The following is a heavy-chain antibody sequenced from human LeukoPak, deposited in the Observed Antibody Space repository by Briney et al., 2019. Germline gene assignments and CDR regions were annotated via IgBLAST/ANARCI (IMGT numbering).Heavy chain of an antibody. Sequence: SETLSLTCTVSGGSISSYYWSWIRQPPGKGLEWIGYVYYRGSTNYNPSLKSRVTISVDTSKNQFSLKLSSVTAADTAVYYCARSRDSSGYYTVLFDYWGRGTLVTVSS. CDR1: GGSISSYY. CDR2: VYYRGST. CDR3: ARSRDSSGYYTVLFDY. D-gene: IGHD3-22*01. J-gene: IGHJ4*02. V-gene: IGHV4-59*01.